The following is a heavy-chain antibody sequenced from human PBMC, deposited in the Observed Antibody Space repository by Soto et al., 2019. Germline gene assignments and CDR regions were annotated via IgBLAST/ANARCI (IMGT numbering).Heavy chain of an antibody. J-gene: IGHJ4*02. D-gene: IGHD6-13*01. CDR3: ARDVIAE. CDR2: IKHDGSNE. CDR1: GFTFRSYG. V-gene: IGHV3-33*01. Sequence: QVQLVESGGGVVQPGRSLRLSCAASGFTFRSYGMHWVRQAPGEGLEWVTFIKHDGSNEYYADSVKGRFTISRDNSKNTLFLQMNSLRGDDTAVYYCARDVIAEWGQRTLVTVSS.